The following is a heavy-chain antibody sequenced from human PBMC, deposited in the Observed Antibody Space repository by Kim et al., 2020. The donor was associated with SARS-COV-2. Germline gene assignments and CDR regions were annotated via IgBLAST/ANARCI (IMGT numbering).Heavy chain of an antibody. CDR2: IIPIFGIA. V-gene: IGHV1-69*04. CDR3: ASGNGGNYARGYYMDV. Sequence: SVKVSCKASGGTFSSYAISWVRQAPGQGLEWMGRIIPIFGIANYAQKFQGRVTITADKSTSTAYMELSSLRSEDTAVYYCASGNGGNYARGYYMDVWDKGTTVTVSS. J-gene: IGHJ6*03. D-gene: IGHD1-7*01. CDR1: GGTFSSYA.